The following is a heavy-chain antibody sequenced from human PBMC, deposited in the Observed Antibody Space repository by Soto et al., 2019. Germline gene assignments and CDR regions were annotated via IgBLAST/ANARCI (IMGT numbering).Heavy chain of an antibody. J-gene: IGHJ4*02. CDR2: IYYSGST. Sequence: SETLSLTCTVSGGSISSGGYYWSWIRQHPGKGLEWIGYIYYSGSTYYNPSLKSRVTISVDTSKNQFSLKLSSVTAADTAVYYCATEQWLGPFDYWGQGILVTVSS. D-gene: IGHD6-19*01. CDR1: GGSISSGGYY. V-gene: IGHV4-31*03. CDR3: ATEQWLGPFDY.